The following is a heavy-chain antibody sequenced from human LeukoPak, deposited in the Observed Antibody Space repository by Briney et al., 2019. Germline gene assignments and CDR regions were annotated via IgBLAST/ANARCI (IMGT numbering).Heavy chain of an antibody. D-gene: IGHD4-11*01. CDR3: ATHYGNPFDY. J-gene: IGHJ4*02. Sequence: GASVKVSCKVSGYTLTELSMHRVRQAPGKGLECMGGFDPEDGETIYAQKFQGRVTMTEEKSTDTAYMELSSLRSEDTAVYYCATHYGNPFDYWGQGTLVTVSS. CDR2: FDPEDGET. V-gene: IGHV1-24*01. CDR1: GYTLTELS.